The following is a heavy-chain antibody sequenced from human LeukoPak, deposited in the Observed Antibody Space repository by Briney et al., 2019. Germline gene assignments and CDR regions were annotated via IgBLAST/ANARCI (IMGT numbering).Heavy chain of an antibody. V-gene: IGHV1-46*01. CDR1: GYTFATYS. J-gene: IGHJ6*02. CDR2: INLSGGST. CDR3: VRHNHMDV. Sequence: ASVKVSCKASGYTFATYSMHWVRQAPGQGLEWMAIINLSGGSTDYTQKFQGRVTMTRDTSTSTVYMELSSLRSEDTAVYYCVRHNHMDVWGQGTTVTVSS.